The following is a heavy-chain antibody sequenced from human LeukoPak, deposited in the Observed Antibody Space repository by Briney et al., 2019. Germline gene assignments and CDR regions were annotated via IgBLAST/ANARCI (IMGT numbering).Heavy chain of an antibody. J-gene: IGHJ3*02. D-gene: IGHD2-2*01. CDR1: GFTFSSYS. Sequence: GGSLRLSCAASGFTFSSYSMNWVRQAPGKGLEWVSVIYSGGSTYYADSVKGRFTISRDNSKNTLYLQMNSLRAEDTAVYYCARVPLEDIVVVPAAMYAFDIWGQGTMVTVSS. CDR3: ARVPLEDIVVVPAAMYAFDI. V-gene: IGHV3-53*01. CDR2: IYSGGST.